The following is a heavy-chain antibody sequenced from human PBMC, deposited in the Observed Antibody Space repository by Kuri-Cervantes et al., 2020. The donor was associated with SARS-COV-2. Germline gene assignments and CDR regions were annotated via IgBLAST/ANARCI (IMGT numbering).Heavy chain of an antibody. D-gene: IGHD2-2*01. J-gene: IGHJ5*02. CDR2: ISYDGSNK. CDR3: ARDLHCSSTSCYSPWFDP. V-gene: IGHV3-30-3*01. Sequence: GESLKISCAASGFTFGSYAMHWVRQAPGKGLEWVAVISYDGSNKYYADSVKGRFTISRDNSKNALYLQMNSLRAEDTAVYYCARDLHCSSTSCYSPWFDPWGQGTLVTVSS. CDR1: GFTFGSYA.